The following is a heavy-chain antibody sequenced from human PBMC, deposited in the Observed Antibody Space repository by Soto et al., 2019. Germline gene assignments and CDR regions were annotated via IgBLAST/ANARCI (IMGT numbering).Heavy chain of an antibody. CDR3: ATRVMDAFDL. Sequence: EVQLVESRGGLVQPGGSLRLSCAASGFTFSDHYMDWVRQAPGKGLEWVGRTRNKANSYTTEYAASVKGRFTISRDDSKNSLFLQMNSLKIEDTAVYYCATRVMDAFDLWGQGTMVTVSS. D-gene: IGHD2-21*01. V-gene: IGHV3-72*01. CDR1: GFTFSDHY. J-gene: IGHJ3*01. CDR2: TRNKANSYTT.